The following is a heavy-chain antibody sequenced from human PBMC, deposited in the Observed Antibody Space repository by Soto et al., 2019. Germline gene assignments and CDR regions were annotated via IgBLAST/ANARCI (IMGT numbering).Heavy chain of an antibody. V-gene: IGHV3-23*01. CDR3: AKDSTMVRGVILDLFDY. Sequence: EVQLLESGGGLVQPGGSLRLSCAASGFTFSTYAMSWVRQAPGKGLEWVSTISDSGGSTYYADSVKGRFTISRHNSKITLYLQMNSLRAEDAAVYYCAKDSTMVRGVILDLFDYWCQGTLVTVSS. CDR2: ISDSGGST. J-gene: IGHJ4*02. D-gene: IGHD3-10*01. CDR1: GFTFSTYA.